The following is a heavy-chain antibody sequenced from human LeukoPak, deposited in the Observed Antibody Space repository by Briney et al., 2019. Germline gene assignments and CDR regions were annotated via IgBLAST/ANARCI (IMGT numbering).Heavy chain of an antibody. D-gene: IGHD6-13*01. CDR1: GYTFTNYY. CDR2: INPNSGGT. CDR3: ARQILYSSSWYYWFDP. Sequence: ASVKVSCKTSGYTFTNYYMHWVRQAPGQGLEWMGWINPNSGGTNYAQKFQGRVTMTRDTSISTAYLQWSSLKASDTAMYYCARQILYSSSWYYWFDPWGQGTLVTVSS. J-gene: IGHJ5*02. V-gene: IGHV1-2*02.